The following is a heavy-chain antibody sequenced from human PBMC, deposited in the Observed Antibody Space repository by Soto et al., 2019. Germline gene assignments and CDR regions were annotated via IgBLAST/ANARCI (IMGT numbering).Heavy chain of an antibody. V-gene: IGHV1-18*01. CDR3: ARDVDWNDATGYYYGMDV. CDR2: ISAYNGNT. CDR1: GYTFTSYG. Sequence: QVQLVQSGAEVKKPGASVKVSCKASGYTFTSYGISWVRQAPGQGLEWMGWISAYNGNTNYAQKLQGRVTMTTDTSTSPAYMELRSLRSDDTAVYYCARDVDWNDATGYYYGMDVWGQGTTVTVSS. J-gene: IGHJ6*02. D-gene: IGHD1-1*01.